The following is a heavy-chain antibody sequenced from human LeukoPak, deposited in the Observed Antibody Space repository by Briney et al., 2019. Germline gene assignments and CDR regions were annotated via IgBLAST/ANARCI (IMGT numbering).Heavy chain of an antibody. CDR3: ARCHYSRGWEYFDY. CDR2: INPSGGST. D-gene: IGHD6-19*01. CDR1: AYTYTSYY. Sequence: ASVKVSCKAPAYTYTSYYVHWVRQAPGEGLEWMGIINPSGGSTIYAQKFQGRVTMTWDMSTSTVYMELSSLRSEDTAVYYCARCHYSRGWEYFDYWGQGTLVTVSS. J-gene: IGHJ4*02. V-gene: IGHV1-46*01.